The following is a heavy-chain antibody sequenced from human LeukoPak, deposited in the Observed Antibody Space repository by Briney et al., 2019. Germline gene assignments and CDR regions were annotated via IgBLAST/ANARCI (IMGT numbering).Heavy chain of an antibody. CDR2: IYYSGST. Sequence: MTSETLSLTCTVSGGSISSGAYYWSWIRQHPGKGLEWIGYIYYSGSTYYNPSLKSRVTISVDTSKNQFSLKLSSVTAADTAVYYCARVFLVRGVRANNWFDPWGQGTLVTVSS. V-gene: IGHV4-31*03. J-gene: IGHJ5*02. D-gene: IGHD3-10*01. CDR3: ARVFLVRGVRANNWFDP. CDR1: GGSISSGAYY.